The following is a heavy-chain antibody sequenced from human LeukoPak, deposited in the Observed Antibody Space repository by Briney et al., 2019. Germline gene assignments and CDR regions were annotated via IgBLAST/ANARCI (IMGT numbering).Heavy chain of an antibody. CDR3: ARVGLVSSSWYYDY. J-gene: IGHJ4*02. V-gene: IGHV1-2*02. CDR2: INPNSGGT. Sequence: ASVKVSCKASGYTFTGYYMHWVRQGPGQGLEWMGWINPNSGGTNYAQKFQGRVTMTRDTSISTAYMELSRLRSDDTAVYYCARVGLVSSSWYYDYWGQGTLVTVSS. CDR1: GYTFTGYY. D-gene: IGHD6-13*01.